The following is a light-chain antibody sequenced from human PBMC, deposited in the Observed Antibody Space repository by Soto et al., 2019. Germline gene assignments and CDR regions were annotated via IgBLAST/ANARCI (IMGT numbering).Light chain of an antibody. J-gene: IGKJ5*01. CDR2: GAS. Sequence: EIVMAQTGATQPVSAGESVTRCWRASQSVRTNLAWYQHKPGQSPRLLIYGASNRATGFPARFSGSGSGTEFTLSISSLQSEDFVVYSCQQYNNWPFTFGQGTRLEIK. V-gene: IGKV3-15*01. CDR1: QSVRTN. CDR3: QQYNNWPFT.